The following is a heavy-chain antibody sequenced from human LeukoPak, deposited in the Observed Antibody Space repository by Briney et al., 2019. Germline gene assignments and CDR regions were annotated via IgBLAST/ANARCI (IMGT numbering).Heavy chain of an antibody. CDR3: ASGGFLGGNFWGYYFDY. J-gene: IGHJ4*02. CDR1: GGSISSYY. V-gene: IGHV4-59*08. D-gene: IGHD4-23*01. Sequence: SETLSLTCTVSGGSISSYYWSWIRQPPGKGLEWIGYIYYSGSTNYNPSLKRRVTISVDTSKTHFSLKLSSVTAADTAVYYCASGGFLGGNFWGYYFDYWGQGTLVTVSS. CDR2: IYYSGST.